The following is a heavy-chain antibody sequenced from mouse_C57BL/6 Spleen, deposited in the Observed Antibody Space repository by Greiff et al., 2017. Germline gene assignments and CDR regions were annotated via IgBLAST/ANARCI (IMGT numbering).Heavy chain of an antibody. CDR2: INPSTGGT. CDR1: GYSFTGYY. Sequence: VQLQQPGAELVMPGASVKLSCKASGYSFTGYYMNWVKQSPEKSLEWIGEINPSTGGTTYNQKFKAKATLTVDKSSSTAYMQLKSLTSEDSAVYYCARTGNWDWYFEVWGTGTTVTVSS. D-gene: IGHD4-1*01. J-gene: IGHJ1*03. V-gene: IGHV1-42*01. CDR3: ARTGNWDWYFEV.